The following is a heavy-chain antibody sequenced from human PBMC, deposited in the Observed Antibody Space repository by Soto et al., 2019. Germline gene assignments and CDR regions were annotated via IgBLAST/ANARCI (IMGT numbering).Heavy chain of an antibody. D-gene: IGHD3-9*01. CDR1: GFPFRSHA. V-gene: IGHV3-23*01. CDR2: ISGSGEIT. J-gene: IGHJ4*02. CDR3: GKARYLLVDQPLYFES. Sequence: EVQLLESGGGLVRPGGSLRLSCAASGFPFRSHAMGWVRQAPGKGLEWISVISGSGEITLYTDSVKGRFTISRDFSNNTLSLQMNSLRADDTAIYYCGKARYLLVDQPLYFESWGQGTLVTVSS.